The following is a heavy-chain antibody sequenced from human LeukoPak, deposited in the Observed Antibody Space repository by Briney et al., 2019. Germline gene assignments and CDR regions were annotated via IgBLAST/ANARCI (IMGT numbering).Heavy chain of an antibody. D-gene: IGHD6-13*01. V-gene: IGHV1-46*01. CDR2: INPSGGST. Sequence: ASVKVSCKASGYTFTSYYMRWVRQAPGQGLEWMGIINPSGGSTSYAQEFQGRVTMTRDTSTSTVYMELSSLRSEDTAVYYCARDIGSSSWTDYYYYGMDVWGQGTTVTVSS. CDR3: ARDIGSSSWTDYYYYGMDV. J-gene: IGHJ6*02. CDR1: GYTFTSYY.